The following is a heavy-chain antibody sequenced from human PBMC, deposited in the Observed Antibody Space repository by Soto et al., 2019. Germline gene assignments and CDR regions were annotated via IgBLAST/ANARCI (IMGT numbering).Heavy chain of an antibody. D-gene: IGHD3-22*01. Sequence: QVQLVESGGGVVQPGRSLRLSCAAPGFTFSSYGMHWVRQAPGKGLEWVAVIWYDGSNKYYADSVKGRFTISRDNSKNTLYLQMNSLRAEDTAVYYCARDYGVYYDSSSAVDYWGQGTLVTVSS. CDR1: GFTFSSYG. V-gene: IGHV3-33*01. CDR2: IWYDGSNK. J-gene: IGHJ4*02. CDR3: ARDYGVYYDSSSAVDY.